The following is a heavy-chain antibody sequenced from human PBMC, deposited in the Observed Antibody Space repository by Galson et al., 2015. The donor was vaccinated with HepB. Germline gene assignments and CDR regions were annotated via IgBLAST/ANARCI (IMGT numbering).Heavy chain of an antibody. CDR3: ATESPTGGMDV. J-gene: IGHJ6*02. V-gene: IGHV3-33*03. Sequence: SLRLPCAASGFTFSLYGMHWVRQPPGKGLQWVAIIWYDGSEKYYGDSVEGRFTISRDNSENTLYLEMRRLRDEDTAVYYCATESPTGGMDVWGQGTTVTVSS. CDR2: IWYDGSEK. CDR1: GFTFSLYG.